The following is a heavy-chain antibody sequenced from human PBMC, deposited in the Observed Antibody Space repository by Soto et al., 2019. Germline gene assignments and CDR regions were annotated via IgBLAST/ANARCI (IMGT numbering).Heavy chain of an antibody. CDR2: INAGYGNT. CDR3: ARDTGDGTFDF. D-gene: IGHD7-27*01. V-gene: IGHV1-3*01. CDR1: GYTFSSYA. Sequence: QVHLVQSGAEVRKPGASVKVSCKASGYTFSSYAMHWVRQAPGQRLEWMGWINAGYGNTKSSRKFQDRVTISRDTSASTAYMELTSLRSEDTAVYYCARDTGDGTFDFWGQGTLVTVCS. J-gene: IGHJ4*02.